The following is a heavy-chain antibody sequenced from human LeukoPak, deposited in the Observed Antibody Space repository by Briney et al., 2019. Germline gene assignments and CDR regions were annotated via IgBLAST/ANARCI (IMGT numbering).Heavy chain of an antibody. CDR3: ARHYGYLPSEYYYYGMDV. J-gene: IGHJ6*02. CDR2: ISTYSDNT. D-gene: IGHD3-10*01. V-gene: IGHV1-18*01. CDR1: GYTFTSYA. Sequence: GASVKVSCKASGYTFTSYAVSWVRQAPGQGPEWMGWISTYSDNTNFAQKFQGRVTMTTDTSTSTAYVELTSLRSDDTAVYYCARHYGYLPSEYYYYGMDVWGQGTTVTVSS.